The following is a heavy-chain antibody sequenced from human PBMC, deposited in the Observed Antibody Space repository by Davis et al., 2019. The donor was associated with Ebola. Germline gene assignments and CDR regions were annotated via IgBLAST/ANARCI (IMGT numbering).Heavy chain of an antibody. CDR1: GYTFTSYA. CDR3: ARDGYSGYDWGWFDP. D-gene: IGHD5-12*01. Sequence: SVKVSCKASGYTFTSYAISWVRQAPGQGLEWMGGIIPIFGTANYAQKFQGRVTITADESTSTAYMELSSLRSEDTAVYYCARDGYSGYDWGWFDPWGQGTLVTVSS. J-gene: IGHJ5*02. V-gene: IGHV1-69*13. CDR2: IIPIFGTA.